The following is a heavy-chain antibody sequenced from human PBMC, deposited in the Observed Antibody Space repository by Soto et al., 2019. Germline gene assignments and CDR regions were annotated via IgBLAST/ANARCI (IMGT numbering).Heavy chain of an antibody. J-gene: IGHJ3*02. D-gene: IGHD6-6*01. CDR1: GFTFSSYW. CDR3: ARDRRIAAREGDAFDI. V-gene: IGHV3-7*01. CDR2: IKQDGSEK. Sequence: GSLRLSCAASGFTFSSYWMSWVRQAPGKGLEWVANIKQDGSEKYYVDSVKGRFTISRDNAKNSLYLQMNSLRAEDTAVYYCARDRRIAAREGDAFDIWGQGTMVTVSS.